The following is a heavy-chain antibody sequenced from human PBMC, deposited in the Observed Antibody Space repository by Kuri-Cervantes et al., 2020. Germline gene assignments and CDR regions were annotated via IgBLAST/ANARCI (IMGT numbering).Heavy chain of an antibody. J-gene: IGHJ6*03. D-gene: IGHD1-7*01. Sequence: ASVKVSCKASGYTFTSYAMHWVRQAPGQRLEWMGWINAGNGNTKYSQKFQGRVTITADKSTSTAYMELSSLRSEDTAVYYCARAAGITGTTGWSHYYYYYYMDVWGKGTTVTVSS. CDR3: ARAAGITGTTGWSHYYYYYYMDV. V-gene: IGHV1-3*01. CDR1: GYTFTSYA. CDR2: INAGNGNT.